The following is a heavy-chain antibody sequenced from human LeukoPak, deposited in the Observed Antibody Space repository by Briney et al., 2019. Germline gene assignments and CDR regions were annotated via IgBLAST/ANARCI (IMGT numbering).Heavy chain of an antibody. D-gene: IGHD3-10*01. CDR3: ARDLREKVAYYYGSGSLWGFDY. Sequence: GGSLRPSCAASGFTFSSYWMSWVRQAPGKGLEWVANIKQDGSEKYYVDSVKGRFTISRDNAKNSLYLQMNSLRAEDTAVYYCARDLREKVAYYYGSGSLWGFDYWGQGTLVTVSS. CDR1: GFTFSSYW. V-gene: IGHV3-7*01. J-gene: IGHJ4*02. CDR2: IKQDGSEK.